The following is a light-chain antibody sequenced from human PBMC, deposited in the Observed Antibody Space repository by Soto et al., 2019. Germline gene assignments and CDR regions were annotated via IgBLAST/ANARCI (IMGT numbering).Light chain of an antibody. CDR2: GAS. CDR1: QSVSSSY. V-gene: IGKV3-20*01. Sequence: EIVLTQSPGTLSLSPGERATLSCRASQSVSSSYLAWYQQKPGQAPRLLIYGASSRATGIPDRFSGSGSGTDFTLTISSLQSEDFAVYYCQQYNNWPQTFGQGTKVDTK. CDR3: QQYNNWPQT. J-gene: IGKJ1*01.